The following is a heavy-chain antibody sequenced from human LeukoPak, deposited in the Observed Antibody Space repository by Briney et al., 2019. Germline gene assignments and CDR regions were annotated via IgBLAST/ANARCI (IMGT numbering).Heavy chain of an antibody. V-gene: IGHV3-7*01. CDR3: VRDRGWYHFGL. J-gene: IGHJ4*02. CDR1: GFTFSSYW. CDR2: IKEDATES. D-gene: IGHD3-10*01. Sequence: GGSLRLSCAASGFTFSSYWTTWIRQAPGKGLEWVAHIKEDATESRSVDSVKGRFTISRDNTKNSLFLQLNSLRAEDTAVYYCVRDRGWYHFGLWGQGTLVTVSS.